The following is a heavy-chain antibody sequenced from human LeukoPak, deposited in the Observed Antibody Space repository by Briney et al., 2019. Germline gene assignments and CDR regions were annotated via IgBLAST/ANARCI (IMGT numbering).Heavy chain of an antibody. CDR2: IYYSGST. J-gene: IGHJ5*02. CDR1: GGSISSSSYY. V-gene: IGHV4-39*07. Sequence: SETLSLTCTVSGGSISSSSYYWGWIRQPPGKGLEWIGSIYYSGSTYYNPSLKSRVTISVDTSKNQFSLKLSSVTAADTAVYYCAREKSYYYGSGSPNWFDPWGQGTLVTVSS. D-gene: IGHD3-10*01. CDR3: AREKSYYYGSGSPNWFDP.